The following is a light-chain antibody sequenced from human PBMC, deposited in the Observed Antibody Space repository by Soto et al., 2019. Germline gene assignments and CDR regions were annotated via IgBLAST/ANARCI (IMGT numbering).Light chain of an antibody. Sequence: QSVLTQPPSVSGPPGQRAPTPCTGRSPTIGAGYDVHWYQQLPGTAPKLLIYGNSNRPSGVPDRFSGSKSGTSASLAITGLQAEDEADYYCQSYDSSLSGLYVFGTGTKVTV. J-gene: IGLJ1*01. CDR1: SPTIGAGYD. V-gene: IGLV1-40*01. CDR3: QSYDSSLSGLYV. CDR2: GNS.